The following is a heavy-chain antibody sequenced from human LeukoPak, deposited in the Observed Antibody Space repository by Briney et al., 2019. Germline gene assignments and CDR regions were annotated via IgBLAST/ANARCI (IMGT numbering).Heavy chain of an antibody. CDR1: GYTFTSYG. J-gene: IGHJ4*02. CDR3: ARDWSIAAAPGAPVDY. CDR2: ISAYNGNT. Sequence: ASVKVSCKASGYTFTSYGISWVRQAPGQGLEWMGWISAYNGNTNYAQKLQGRVTMTSDTSTSTAYMELRSLRSDDTAVYYCARDWSIAAAPGAPVDYWGQGTLVTVSS. V-gene: IGHV1-18*01. D-gene: IGHD6-13*01.